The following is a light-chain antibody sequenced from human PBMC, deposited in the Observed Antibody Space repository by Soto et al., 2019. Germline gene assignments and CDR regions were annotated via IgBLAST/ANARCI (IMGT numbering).Light chain of an antibody. Sequence: QSVLTQPPSVSGSPGQSVTISCTGSSSDIGSYNTVAWYQQSPGTAPKLMIYEVRNRPSGVPDRFSGSKSGNTASLTISGLQAEDEADYYCTLYTYRISHVVFGGGTKLTVL. CDR3: TLYTYRISHVV. CDR1: SSDIGSYNT. V-gene: IGLV2-18*01. CDR2: EVR. J-gene: IGLJ2*01.